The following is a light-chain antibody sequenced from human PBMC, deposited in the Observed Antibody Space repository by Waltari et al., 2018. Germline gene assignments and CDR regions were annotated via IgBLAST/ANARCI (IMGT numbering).Light chain of an antibody. CDR3: QQYNSYPIT. CDR2: KAS. J-gene: IGKJ5*01. CDR1: QSISSW. V-gene: IGKV1-5*03. Sequence: IQMTQSPSTPSASVGDRVTITCRASQSISSWLAWYQQKPGKAPKLLIYKASSLESGVPSRFSGSGSGTEFTLTISSLQPDDFATYYCQQYNSYPITFGQGTRLEIK.